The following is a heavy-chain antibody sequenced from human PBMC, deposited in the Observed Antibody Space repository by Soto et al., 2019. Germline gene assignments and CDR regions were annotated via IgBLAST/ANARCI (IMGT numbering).Heavy chain of an antibody. CDR3: ARGSGYTAIDF. V-gene: IGHV4-61*08. Sequence: SETLSLTCTVSGGSISSGDYYWSWIRQPPGKGLEWIGYIYYSGSTNYNPSLKSRVATSVDTSKNQFSLRLSSVTAADTAIYYCARGSGYTAIDFWGQGTLVTVSS. CDR1: GGSISSGDYY. CDR2: IYYSGST. D-gene: IGHD3-22*01. J-gene: IGHJ4*01.